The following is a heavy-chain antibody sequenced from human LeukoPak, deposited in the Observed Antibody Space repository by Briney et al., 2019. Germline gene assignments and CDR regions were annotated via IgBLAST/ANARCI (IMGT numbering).Heavy chain of an antibody. CDR2: FDPEDGKT. CDR1: GYTLTELS. Sequence: GSSVNVSCKLSGYTLTELSMVWVRQAPGKGLEWMGSFDPEDGKTVYAQKFQGRVTMTEDTSTDTAYMELSSLRSEDTAVYYCATGYLVTAGLMDVWGQGTTVTVSS. CDR3: ATGYLVTAGLMDV. V-gene: IGHV1-24*01. J-gene: IGHJ6*02. D-gene: IGHD6-13*01.